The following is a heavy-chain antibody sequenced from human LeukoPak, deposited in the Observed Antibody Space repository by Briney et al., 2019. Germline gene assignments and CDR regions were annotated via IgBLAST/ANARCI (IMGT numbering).Heavy chain of an antibody. CDR3: ARSSGTGTFPY. D-gene: IGHD6-25*01. Sequence: SETLSLTCTVSGDSISRSTYYWAWIRQPPGKGLEWIGSVYYGRSPYFNPSLESRATISVDTSKNHFSLKMSSVTAADTAVYYCARSSGTGTFPYWGQGTLVTVPS. CDR2: VYYGRSP. J-gene: IGHJ4*02. CDR1: GDSISRSTYY. V-gene: IGHV4-39*02.